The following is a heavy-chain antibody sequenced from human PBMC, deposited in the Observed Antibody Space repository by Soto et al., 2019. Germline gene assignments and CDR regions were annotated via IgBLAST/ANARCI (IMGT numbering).Heavy chain of an antibody. D-gene: IGHD2-8*01. CDR1: GTSISSYY. J-gene: IGHJ4*02. Sequence: SETLSLTCTVSGTSISSYYWSWIRQPPGQGLEWIANSHYSRTTNYNPSIARRVTLSVDTSKNQCSLKMTPLTAADRAMYFCARYNSYAIDYWGRGTLVTVSS. CDR3: ARYNSYAIDY. V-gene: IGHV4-59*01. CDR2: SHYSRTT.